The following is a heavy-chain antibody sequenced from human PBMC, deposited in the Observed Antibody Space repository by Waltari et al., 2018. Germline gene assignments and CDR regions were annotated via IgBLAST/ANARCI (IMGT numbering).Heavy chain of an antibody. J-gene: IGHJ4*02. CDR1: GYSITDYY. Sequence: QVQLVQSGAEVKKPGASVKVSCKASGYSITDYYMHWVRQPPGQGLEWMGRLNPNSGGTNYTQKFQGRVTMTTDASISTDYMELSRLRSDDTAVYYCARGGPAIFGVLITKRFDYWGQGTLVTVSS. D-gene: IGHD3-3*01. V-gene: IGHV1-2*02. CDR3: ARGGPAIFGVLITKRFDY. CDR2: LNPNSGGT.